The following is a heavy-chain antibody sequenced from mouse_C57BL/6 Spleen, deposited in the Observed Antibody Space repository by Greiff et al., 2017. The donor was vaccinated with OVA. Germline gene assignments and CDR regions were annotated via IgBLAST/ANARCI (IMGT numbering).Heavy chain of an antibody. CDR3: ARIDDGYYGGAMDY. CDR2: IWSGGST. J-gene: IGHJ4*01. CDR1: GFSLTSYG. Sequence: QVQLQQSGPGLVQPSQSLSITCTVSGFSLTSYGVHWVRQSPGKGLEWLGVIWSGGSTDYNAAFISRLSISKDNSKSQVFFKMNSLQADDTAIYYCARIDDGYYGGAMDYWGQGTSVTVSS. D-gene: IGHD2-3*01. V-gene: IGHV2-2*01.